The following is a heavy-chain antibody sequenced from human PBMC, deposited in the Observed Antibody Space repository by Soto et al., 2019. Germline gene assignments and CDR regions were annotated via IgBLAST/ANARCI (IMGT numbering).Heavy chain of an antibody. V-gene: IGHV3-23*01. J-gene: IGHJ5*02. CDR2: ITGSGGST. CDR1: GFTFGTYA. CDR3: AKGRSVDTRDWFDP. D-gene: IGHD5-18*01. Sequence: PGGSLRLSCAASGFTFGTYAMNWVRQAPGKGLEWVSGITGSGGSTYYADSVTGRFTIARDNSKNTLYLQMHSLRADDTAVYYCAKGRSVDTRDWFDPWGQGTLVTGSS.